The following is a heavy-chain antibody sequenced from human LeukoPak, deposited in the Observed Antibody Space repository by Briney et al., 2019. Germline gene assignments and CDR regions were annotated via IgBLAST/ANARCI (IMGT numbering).Heavy chain of an antibody. CDR3: ARETAVAGTFDY. CDR1: GYTFTSYG. J-gene: IGHJ4*02. V-gene: IGHV1-18*01. Sequence: ASVKVSFKASGYTFTSYGISWVRQAPGQGLEWMGWISAYNGNTTYAQKLQGRVTMTTDTSTSTAYMELRSLRSDDTAVYYCARETAVAGTFDYWGQGNLVTVSS. D-gene: IGHD6-19*01. CDR2: ISAYNGNT.